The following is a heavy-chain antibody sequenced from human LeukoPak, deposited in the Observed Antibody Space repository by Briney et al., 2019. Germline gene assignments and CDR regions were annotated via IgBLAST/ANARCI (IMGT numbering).Heavy chain of an antibody. CDR3: ATYLNRNFKFEY. J-gene: IGHJ4*02. V-gene: IGHV4-30-4*08. CDR1: SDSISNVNYF. D-gene: IGHD2-21*01. CDR2: IFHSGVT. Sequence: PSETLSLTCTVSSDSISNVNYFWTWIRQPPGQGLEWIGYIFHSGVTHHNPSLKNRVTMSVDTSKNQFSLSLTSVTAADTAVYYCATYLNRNFKFEYWGRGTLVTVSS.